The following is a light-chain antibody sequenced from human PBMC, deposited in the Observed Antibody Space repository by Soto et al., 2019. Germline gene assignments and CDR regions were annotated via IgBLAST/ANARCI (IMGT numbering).Light chain of an antibody. Sequence: DIQMTQSPSTLSASVGDIVTINFRASQSISSWLAWYQRKPGKAPKLLIYDASSLESGVPSRFSGSGSGTEFTLTISSLQPDDFATYYCQQYNSYSRTFGQGTKVDIK. CDR1: QSISSW. V-gene: IGKV1-5*01. CDR2: DAS. J-gene: IGKJ1*01. CDR3: QQYNSYSRT.